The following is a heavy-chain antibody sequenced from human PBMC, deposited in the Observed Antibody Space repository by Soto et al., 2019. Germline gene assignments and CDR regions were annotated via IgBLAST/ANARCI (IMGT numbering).Heavy chain of an antibody. D-gene: IGHD6-6*01. CDR3: VKGSAVALASRSGWFDP. CDR1: GFTFSSFA. Sequence: GSLRLSCPASGFTFSSFAMYWVRQAPGKGLEYVSAISGNGDYTYYADSVKGRFTISRENSKNTIYFHMSSLRPEDTAIYYCVKGSAVALASRSGWFDPWGQGTLVTVSS. J-gene: IGHJ5*02. CDR2: ISGNGDYT. V-gene: IGHV3-64D*06.